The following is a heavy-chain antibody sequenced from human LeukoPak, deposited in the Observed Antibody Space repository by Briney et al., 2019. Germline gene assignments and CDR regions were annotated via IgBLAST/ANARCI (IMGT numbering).Heavy chain of an antibody. CDR3: AKDDAYLQYDD. CDR2: INQDEIDK. D-gene: IGHD5-24*01. V-gene: IGHV3-7*05. Sequence: PGGTLRLSCAASGFTFSTYWMSWVRQAPGKGLEWVANINQDEIDKYSVDSVKGRFTLSRDNAKNSLYLQMNSLRAEDTAIYYCAKDDAYLQYDDWGQGTLVTVSS. J-gene: IGHJ4*02. CDR1: GFTFSTYW.